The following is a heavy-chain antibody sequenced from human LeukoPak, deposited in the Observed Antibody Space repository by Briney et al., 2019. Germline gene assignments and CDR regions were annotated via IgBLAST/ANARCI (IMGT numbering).Heavy chain of an antibody. J-gene: IGHJ4*02. CDR3: ARDRDCSGGSCYSGLYFDY. Sequence: PWRSLRLSCAASGFTFSSYAMHWVRQAPGKGLEWVAVISYDGSNKYYADSVKGRFTISRDNSKNTLYLQMNSLRAEDTAVYYCARDRDCSGGSCYSGLYFDYWGQGTLVTVSS. CDR2: ISYDGSNK. V-gene: IGHV3-30*04. D-gene: IGHD2-15*01. CDR1: GFTFSSYA.